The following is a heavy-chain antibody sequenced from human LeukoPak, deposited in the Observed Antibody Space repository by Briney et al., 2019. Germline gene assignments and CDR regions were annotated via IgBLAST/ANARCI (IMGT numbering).Heavy chain of an antibody. D-gene: IGHD6-6*01. V-gene: IGHV4-59*01. CDR3: ARVGSSSSHYYYYGMDV. CDR1: GGSISSYY. J-gene: IGHJ6*02. CDR2: IYYSGNT. Sequence: SETLSLTCTVSGGSISSYYWSWIRQPPGKGLEWIGYIYYSGNTNYNPSLKSRVTISVDTSKNQFSLKLSSVTAADTAVYYCARVGSSSSHYYYYGMDVWGQGTTVTVSS.